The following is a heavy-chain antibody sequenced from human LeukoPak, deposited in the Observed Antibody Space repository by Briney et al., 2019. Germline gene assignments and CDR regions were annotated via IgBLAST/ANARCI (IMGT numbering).Heavy chain of an antibody. D-gene: IGHD2-8*01. J-gene: IGHJ4*02. Sequence: SENLSLTCTVSGGSISSSSYYWSWIRQPPGKGLEWIGYIYCSGSTNYNPSLKSRVTISVDTSKNQFSLKLSSVTAADTAVYYCARGGTNEGVDYWGQGTLVTVSS. CDR1: GGSISSSSYY. V-gene: IGHV4-61*01. CDR2: IYCSGST. CDR3: ARGGTNEGVDY.